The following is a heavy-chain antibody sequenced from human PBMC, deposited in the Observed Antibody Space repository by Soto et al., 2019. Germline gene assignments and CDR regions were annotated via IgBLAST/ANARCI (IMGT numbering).Heavy chain of an antibody. CDR3: ARDGIAARGAYYYYYYMDV. Sequence: GGSLRLSCAASGFTFSDYYMSWIRQAPGKGLEWVSYISSSGSTIYYADSVKGRFTISRDNAKNSLYLQMNSLRAEDTAVYYCARDGIAARGAYYYYYYMDVWGKGTTVTVSS. D-gene: IGHD6-6*01. V-gene: IGHV3-11*01. J-gene: IGHJ6*03. CDR2: ISSSGSTI. CDR1: GFTFSDYY.